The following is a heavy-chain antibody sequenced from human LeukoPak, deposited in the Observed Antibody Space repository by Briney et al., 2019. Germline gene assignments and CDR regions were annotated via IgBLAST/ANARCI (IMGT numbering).Heavy chain of an antibody. V-gene: IGHV3-66*01. CDR3: ARGGGYVPRGSLDY. Sequence: PGGSLRLSCAASGFTFSSYSMNWVRQAPGKGLECVSVIYTGGSTYYADSVKDGFTISRDNSKNTLYLQMNILRAEDTAIYYCARGGGYVPRGSLDYWGQGTLVTVSS. D-gene: IGHD3-10*02. CDR2: IYTGGST. J-gene: IGHJ4*02. CDR1: GFTFSSYS.